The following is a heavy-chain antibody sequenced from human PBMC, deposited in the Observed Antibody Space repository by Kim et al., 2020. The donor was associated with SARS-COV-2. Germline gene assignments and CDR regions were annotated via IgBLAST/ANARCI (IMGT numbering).Heavy chain of an antibody. CDR2: INPNSGDT. CDR3: ARVQAEVTYDGYLYYFDL. V-gene: IGHV1-2*02. Sequence: ASVKVSCKASGYTFTGHYMHWVRQAPGQRLEWMGWINPNSGDTNTAPKFEARVTMTRDTSIGTAYMELSGLTSDDTAVYYCARVQAEVTYDGYLYYFDLWGQGTLVTVSS. D-gene: IGHD5-18*01. J-gene: IGHJ4*02. CDR1: GYTFTGHY.